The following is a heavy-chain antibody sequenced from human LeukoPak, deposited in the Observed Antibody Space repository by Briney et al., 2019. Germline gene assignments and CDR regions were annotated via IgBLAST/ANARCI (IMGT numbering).Heavy chain of an antibody. D-gene: IGHD2-15*01. J-gene: IGHJ4*02. Sequence: GGSLRLSCAASGFTFSSYGMSWVRQAPGKGLEWVSAISGSGGSTYYADSVKGRFTISRDNSKNTLYLQMNSLRAEDTAVYYCAKDLHRGSRYDFDYWGQGTLVTVSS. CDR3: AKDLHRGSRYDFDY. CDR1: GFTFSSYG. V-gene: IGHV3-23*01. CDR2: ISGSGGST.